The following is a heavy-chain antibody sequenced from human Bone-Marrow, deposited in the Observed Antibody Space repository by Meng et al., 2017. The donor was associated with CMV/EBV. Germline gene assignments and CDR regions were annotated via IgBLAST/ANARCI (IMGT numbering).Heavy chain of an antibody. D-gene: IGHD3-10*01. V-gene: IGHV3-48*04. CDR3: ATYYYGSMDYYYVMDV. CDR1: GFTFSSYS. Sequence: GGSLRLSCAASGFTFSSYSMNWVRQAPGKGLEWVSYISSSSSTIYYADSVKGRFTISRDNAKNSLYLQMNSLRAEDTAVYYCATYYYGSMDYYYVMDVWGQGTTVTVSS. CDR2: ISSSSSTI. J-gene: IGHJ6*02.